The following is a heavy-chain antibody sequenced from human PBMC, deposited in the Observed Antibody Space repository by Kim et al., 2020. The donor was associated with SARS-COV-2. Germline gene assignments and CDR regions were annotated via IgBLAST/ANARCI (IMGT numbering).Heavy chain of an antibody. D-gene: IGHD1-26*01. CDR3: ATDSRVGATFDAFGI. J-gene: IGHJ3*02. CDR1: GYTLTELS. CDR2: FDPEDGET. V-gene: IGHV1-24*01. Sequence: ASVKVSCKVSGYTLTELSMHWVRQAPGKGLEWMGGFDPEDGETIYAQKFQGRVTMTEDTSTDTAYMELSSLRSADTAVYYCATDSRVGATFDAFGIWGQGTMVTVSS.